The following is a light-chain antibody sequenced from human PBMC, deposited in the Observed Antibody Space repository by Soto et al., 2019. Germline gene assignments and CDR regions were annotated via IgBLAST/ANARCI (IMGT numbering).Light chain of an antibody. V-gene: IGKV3-20*01. CDR2: GAS. Sequence: EIVLTQSPGSLSLSPGERATLSCRASQTISNTFLAWYQQRPGQAPRLLIYGASGRAAGIPDRFSGSGSGTDFTLTISRLEPADFAVYYCQQYGSSPLTFCGGTKVDIK. CDR1: QTISNTF. CDR3: QQYGSSPLT. J-gene: IGKJ4*01.